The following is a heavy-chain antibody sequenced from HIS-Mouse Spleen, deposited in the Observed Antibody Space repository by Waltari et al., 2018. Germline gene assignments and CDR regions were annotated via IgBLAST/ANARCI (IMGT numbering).Heavy chain of an antibody. V-gene: IGHV4-59*08. Sequence: QVQLQESGPGLVKPSETLSLTCTVSGGSISRYYWIWIWQPPGKGLELIGYIYYRGSTNYNPSLKSRVTISVDTSKNQFSLKLSSVTAADTAVYYCARAGIAARSYFDYWGQGTLVTVSS. CDR3: ARAGIAARSYFDY. D-gene: IGHD6-6*01. CDR2: IYYRGST. J-gene: IGHJ4*02. CDR1: GGSISRYY.